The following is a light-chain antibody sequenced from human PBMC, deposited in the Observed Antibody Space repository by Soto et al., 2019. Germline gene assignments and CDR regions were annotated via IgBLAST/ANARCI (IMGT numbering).Light chain of an antibody. V-gene: IGKV3-11*01. CDR1: QSISRH. Sequence: EIVLTQSPATLSLSPGDRATLSYRASQSISRHLAWYQQKPGQAPRLLIYTTSNRATGIPARFSGSGSGTDFTLTIGSLEPEDFAVYYCQQRSNWPLTFGGGTKVEIK. CDR3: QQRSNWPLT. CDR2: TTS. J-gene: IGKJ4*01.